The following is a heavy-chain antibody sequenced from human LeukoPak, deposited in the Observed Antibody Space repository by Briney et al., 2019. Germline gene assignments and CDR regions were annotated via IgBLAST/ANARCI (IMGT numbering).Heavy chain of an antibody. J-gene: IGHJ4*02. CDR3: ARDAPPQGYAVDY. CDR2: ISSSSSYI. V-gene: IGHV3-21*01. CDR1: GFTFSSYS. Sequence: GGSLRLSCAASGFTFSSYSMNWVRQAPGKGLEWVSSISSSSSYIYYADSVKGRFTISRDNAKNSLYLQMNSLRAEDTAVYYCARDAPPQGYAVDYGGQGTLVTVSS. D-gene: IGHD5-12*01.